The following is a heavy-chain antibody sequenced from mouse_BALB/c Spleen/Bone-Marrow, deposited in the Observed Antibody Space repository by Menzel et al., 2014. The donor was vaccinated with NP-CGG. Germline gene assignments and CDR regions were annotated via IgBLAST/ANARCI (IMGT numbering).Heavy chain of an antibody. CDR2: ISTYSGNT. V-gene: IGHV1-67*01. Sequence: VKLMESGPELVRPGVSVKTSCKGSGYTFTDYAMHWVKQSHAKSLEWIGVISTYSGNTNYNQKFKGKATMTVDKSSSTAYMELARLTSEDSAIYYCARSGYGYDWFAYWGQGTLVTVSA. CDR1: GYTFTDYA. D-gene: IGHD2-2*01. J-gene: IGHJ3*01. CDR3: ARSGYGYDWFAY.